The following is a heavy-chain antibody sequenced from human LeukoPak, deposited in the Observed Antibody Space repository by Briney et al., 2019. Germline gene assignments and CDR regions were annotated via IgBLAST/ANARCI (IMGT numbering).Heavy chain of an antibody. J-gene: IGHJ4*02. CDR1: GFTFSSYW. Sequence: PGGSLRLSCAASGFTFSSYWMHWVRQAPGKGLVWVSRINTDGSSTSYADPVKGRFTISRDNAKNTLYLQMNSLRAEDTAVYYCARAGRVGANDYWGQGTLVTVSS. V-gene: IGHV3-74*01. CDR2: INTDGSST. CDR3: ARAGRVGANDY. D-gene: IGHD1-26*01.